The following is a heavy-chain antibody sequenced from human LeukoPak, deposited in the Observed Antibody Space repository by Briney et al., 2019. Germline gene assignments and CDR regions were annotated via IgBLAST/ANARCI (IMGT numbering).Heavy chain of an antibody. CDR2: IYYSGST. CDR1: GGSISSYY. Sequence: SETLSLTCTVSGGSISSYYWSWIRQPPGKGLEWIGYIYYSGSTNYNPSLKSRVTISVDRPKNQFSLKLTSVTAADTAIYYCARVGGMTTINNAAFDIWGQGTMVTVSS. D-gene: IGHD5-24*01. J-gene: IGHJ3*02. V-gene: IGHV4-59*01. CDR3: ARVGGMTTINNAAFDI.